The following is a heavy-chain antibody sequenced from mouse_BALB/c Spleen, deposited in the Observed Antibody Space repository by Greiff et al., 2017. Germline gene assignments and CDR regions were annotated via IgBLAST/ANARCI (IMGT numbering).Heavy chain of an antibody. D-gene: IGHD2-14*01. Sequence: EVNLVESGGGLVQPGGSRKLSCAASGFTFSSFGMHWVRQAPEKGLEWVAYISSGSSTIYYADTVKGRFTISRDNPKNTLFLQMTSLRSEDTAMYYCAIRGLNRAMDYWGQGTSVTVSS. V-gene: IGHV5-17*02. CDR2: ISSGSSTI. CDR3: AIRGLNRAMDY. J-gene: IGHJ4*01. CDR1: GFTFSSFG.